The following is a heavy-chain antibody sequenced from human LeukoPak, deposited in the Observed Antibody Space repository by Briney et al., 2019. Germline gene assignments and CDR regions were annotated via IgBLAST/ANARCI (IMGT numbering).Heavy chain of an antibody. CDR2: ISYDGSNT. Sequence: GGSLRLSCAASGFTFNNYGMHWVRQAPCKGLEWVAIISYDGSNTYYADSVKGRFTISRDNSKNTLYLQMNSLRAEDTAVYYCARGVYYGSRGSLEDYFDNWGQGTLVTVSS. CDR3: ARGVYYGSRGSLEDYFDN. D-gene: IGHD3-3*01. V-gene: IGHV3-30*03. J-gene: IGHJ4*02. CDR1: GFTFNNYG.